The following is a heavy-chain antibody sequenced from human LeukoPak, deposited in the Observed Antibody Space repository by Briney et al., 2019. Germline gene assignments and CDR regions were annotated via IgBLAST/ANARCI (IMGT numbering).Heavy chain of an antibody. CDR3: ARGGGPNYYDSSGYYLDY. V-gene: IGHV4-4*07. CDR2: IYISGNT. Sequence: PSETLSLTCTVSGGSISGYYWTWIRQPAGKGLEWIGRIYISGNTNYNPSLESRITMSVDTSKNQFSLKLSSVTAADTAIYYCARGGGPNYYDSSGYYLDYWGQGALVTVSS. CDR1: GGSISGYY. D-gene: IGHD3-22*01. J-gene: IGHJ4*02.